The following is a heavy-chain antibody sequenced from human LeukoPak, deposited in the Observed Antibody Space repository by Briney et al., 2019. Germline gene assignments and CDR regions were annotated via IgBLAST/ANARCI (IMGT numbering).Heavy chain of an antibody. CDR3: ARVRGDYDAFDI. V-gene: IGHV4-31*11. D-gene: IGHD4-17*01. CDR2: IYYSGST. J-gene: IGHJ3*02. Sequence: SQTLSLTCAVSGGSISSGGHQWSWIRQHPGKGLEFIGYIYYSGSTFYNPFLKSRVIMSVDTSENQFALKLSSVTAADTAVYYCARVRGDYDAFDIWGQGTVVTVSS. CDR1: GGSISSGGHQ.